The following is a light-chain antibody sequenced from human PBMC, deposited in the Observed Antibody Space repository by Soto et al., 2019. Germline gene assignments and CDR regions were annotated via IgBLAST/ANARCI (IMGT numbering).Light chain of an antibody. Sequence: DIVMTQSPDSLAVSLGERATINCKSSQSVLYSSNNKNYLAWYQQKPGQPPKLLIYWASTRESGVPDRFSGSGSGTDLTLTISGLQAEDVAVYYCQQYYSTPGFTFGPGTKVDIK. CDR3: QQYYSTPGFT. CDR1: QSVLYSSNNKNY. V-gene: IGKV4-1*01. CDR2: WAS. J-gene: IGKJ3*01.